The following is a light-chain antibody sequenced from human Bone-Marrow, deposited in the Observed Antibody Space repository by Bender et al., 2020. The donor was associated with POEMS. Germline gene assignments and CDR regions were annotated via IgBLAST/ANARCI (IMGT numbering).Light chain of an antibody. CDR1: DLGDKY. J-gene: IGLJ2*01. CDR2: QDT. CDR3: QAWDTYSVI. V-gene: IGLV3-1*01. Sequence: SYEVTQPPSLSVSPGQTASITCSGDDLGDKYVAWYQQKPGQSPVLVIYQDTKRPSGIPERFSGSNSRNTATLTISGTQAMDEADYYCQAWDTYSVIFGGGTKLTVL.